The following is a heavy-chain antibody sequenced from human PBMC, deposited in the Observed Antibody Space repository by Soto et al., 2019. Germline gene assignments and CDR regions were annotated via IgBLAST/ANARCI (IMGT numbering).Heavy chain of an antibody. Sequence: LSLTCAVYGGSFSGYYWSWIRQPPGKGLEWIGEINHSGSTNYNPSLKSRVTISVDTSKNQFSLKLSSVTAADTAVYYCARTTSYGMDVWGQGTTVTVSS. J-gene: IGHJ6*02. CDR1: GGSFSGYY. CDR3: ARTTSYGMDV. CDR2: INHSGST. V-gene: IGHV4-34*01.